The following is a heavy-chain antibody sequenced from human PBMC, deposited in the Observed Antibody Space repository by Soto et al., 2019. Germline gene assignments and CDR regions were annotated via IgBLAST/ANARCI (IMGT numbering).Heavy chain of an antibody. Sequence: QVQLVESGGGVVQPGRSLRLSCAASGFTFSSYGMHWVRQAPGKGLEWVAVIWYDGSNKYYADSVKGRFTISRDNSKNTLYLQMNSLRAEDTAVYYCARGGYRGYDSDFDYWGQGTLVTVSS. CDR3: ARGGYRGYDSDFDY. J-gene: IGHJ4*02. D-gene: IGHD5-12*01. V-gene: IGHV3-33*01. CDR1: GFTFSSYG. CDR2: IWYDGSNK.